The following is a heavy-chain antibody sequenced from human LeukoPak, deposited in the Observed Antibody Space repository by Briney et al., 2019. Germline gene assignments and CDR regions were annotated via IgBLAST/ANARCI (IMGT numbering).Heavy chain of an antibody. V-gene: IGHV3-21*01. CDR2: ISAHSRYI. CDR1: GFTFSDFG. J-gene: IGHJ4*02. CDR3: ARDPLYDFWSGYYRYFDY. Sequence: PGGSLRLSCAASGFTFSDFGMNWVRQAPGKGLEWVSSISAHSRYIYYADSVKGRFTISRDNAQSSLYLQMNSLRAEDTAVYYCARDPLYDFWSGYYRYFDYWGQGTLVTVSS. D-gene: IGHD3-3*01.